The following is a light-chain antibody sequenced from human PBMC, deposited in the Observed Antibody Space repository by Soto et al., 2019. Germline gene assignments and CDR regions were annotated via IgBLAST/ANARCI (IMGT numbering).Light chain of an antibody. CDR2: RDN. CDR1: SSNIGSNA. J-gene: IGLJ3*02. V-gene: IGLV1-44*01. Sequence: QAVVTQPPSASGTPGQRVSISCSGSSSNIGSNAVHWYQQFPGPAPRLLIYRDNQRPSGVPDRFSGSKSGTSASLVISGLQAEDEADYYCAAWNDRPYLWVFGGGTQLTVL. CDR3: AAWNDRPYLWV.